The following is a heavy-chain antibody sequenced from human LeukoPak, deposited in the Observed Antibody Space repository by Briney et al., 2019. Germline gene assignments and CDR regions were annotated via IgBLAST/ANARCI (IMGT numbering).Heavy chain of an antibody. CDR2: LYSAGST. D-gene: IGHD1-26*01. Sequence: GGSLRLSCAASEFSVKYNYMTWVRQAPGKGLEWVSLLYSAGSTNYADSVKGRFTISRDNSKNTLYLQMNSLRAEDTAVYYCARDYRIVGATRFPEYFQHWGQGTLVTVSS. CDR3: ARDYRIVGATRFPEYFQH. V-gene: IGHV3-53*05. CDR1: EFSVKYNY. J-gene: IGHJ1*01.